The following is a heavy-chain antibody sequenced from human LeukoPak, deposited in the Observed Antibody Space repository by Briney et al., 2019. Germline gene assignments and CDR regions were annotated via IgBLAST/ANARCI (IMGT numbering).Heavy chain of an antibody. J-gene: IGHJ4*02. CDR2: INTNTGNP. CDR1: GYTFTRYA. Sequence: ASVKVSCKASGYTFTRYAMNWVRQAPGQGLEWMGWINTNTGNPTYAQGFTGRFVFSLDTSVSTAYLQITSLRAEDTAVYYCARDMGSNYWSFDYWGQGILVTVSS. D-gene: IGHD2-15*01. V-gene: IGHV7-4-1*02. CDR3: ARDMGSNYWSFDY.